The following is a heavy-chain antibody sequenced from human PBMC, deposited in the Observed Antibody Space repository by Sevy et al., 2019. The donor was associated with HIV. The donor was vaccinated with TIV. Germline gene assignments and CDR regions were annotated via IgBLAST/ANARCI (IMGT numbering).Heavy chain of an antibody. V-gene: IGHV3-30-3*01. CDR3: ARDLAAAGTADY. CDR1: GFTFSSYA. D-gene: IGHD6-13*01. J-gene: IGHJ4*02. Sequence: GGSLRLSCAASGFTFSSYAMHWVRQAPGKGLEWVAVISYDGSNKYYADSVKGRFTIARDNSKNTLYLQMNSLRAEDTAVYYCARDLAAAGTADYWGQGTLVTVSS. CDR2: ISYDGSNK.